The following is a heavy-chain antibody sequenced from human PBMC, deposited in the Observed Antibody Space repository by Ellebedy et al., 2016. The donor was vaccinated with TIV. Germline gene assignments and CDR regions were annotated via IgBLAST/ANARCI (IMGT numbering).Heavy chain of an antibody. D-gene: IGHD2-2*03. J-gene: IGHJ6*02. CDR2: IYYSGST. CDR1: YDSISSYY. CDR3: ARGSGYCSSTSCYPDVYYYYYGMDV. V-gene: IGHV4-59*12. Sequence: MPSETLSLTCTVSYDSISSYYWSWIRQPPGKGLEWIGYIYYSGSTNYNPSLKSRVTISLDTSKNQFSLKLSSVTAADTAVYYCARGSGYCSSTSCYPDVYYYYYGMDVWGQGTTVTVSS.